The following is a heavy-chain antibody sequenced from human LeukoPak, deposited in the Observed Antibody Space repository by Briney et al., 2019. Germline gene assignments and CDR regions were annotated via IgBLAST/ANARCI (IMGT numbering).Heavy chain of an antibody. J-gene: IGHJ4*02. Sequence: GGSLRLSCTASGFSFSTYSMNWVRQAPGKGLEWVSYISSSSSTIYYADSVKGRFTISRGNAKNSLYLQMNSLRDEDTAVYYCATTVTTEFDYWGQGTLVTVSS. D-gene: IGHD4-17*01. CDR3: ATTVTTEFDY. CDR2: ISSSSSTI. CDR1: GFSFSTYS. V-gene: IGHV3-48*02.